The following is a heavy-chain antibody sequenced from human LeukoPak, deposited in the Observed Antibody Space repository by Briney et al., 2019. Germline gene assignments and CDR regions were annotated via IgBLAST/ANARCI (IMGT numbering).Heavy chain of an antibody. V-gene: IGHV1-69*13. CDR1: GGTFSSYA. CDR2: IIPIFGTA. CDR3: ARASTPEWLSLFDY. J-gene: IGHJ4*02. D-gene: IGHD3-3*01. Sequence: SVKVSCKASGGTFSSYAISWVRQAPRQGLEWMGGIIPIFGTANYAQKFQGRVTITADESTSTAYMELSSLRSEDTAVYYCARASTPEWLSLFDYWGQGTLVTVSS.